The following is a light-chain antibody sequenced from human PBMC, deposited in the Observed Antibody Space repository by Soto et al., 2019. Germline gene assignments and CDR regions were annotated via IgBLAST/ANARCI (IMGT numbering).Light chain of an antibody. CDR1: QSISSW. CDR3: QQYNSYVYT. J-gene: IGKJ2*01. CDR2: DAS. V-gene: IGKV1-5*01. Sequence: DIQMTQSPSTLSASVGDRVTITCRASQSISSWLAWYQQKSGKAPKLLIYDASSLESGVPSRFSGSGSGTEFTLTISRLQPDDFATYYCQQYNSYVYTFGQGTKLEIK.